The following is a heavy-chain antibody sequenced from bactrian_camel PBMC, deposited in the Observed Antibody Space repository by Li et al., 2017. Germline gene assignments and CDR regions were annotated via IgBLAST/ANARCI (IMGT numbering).Heavy chain of an antibody. J-gene: IGHJ4*01. V-gene: IGHV3S9*01. CDR2: LDSDGRI. Sequence: HVQLVESGGGSVQAGGSLRLSCAVSVSSANDYCLGWFRQASGKEREWVGSLDSDGRINYADSVKGRFTISREDAKNTVYLQMDSLKSEDTGVYHCVIDGVFCVSDWCDIDEPRLQVAVASSQGTQVTVS. CDR1: VSSANDYC. D-gene: IGHD6*01.